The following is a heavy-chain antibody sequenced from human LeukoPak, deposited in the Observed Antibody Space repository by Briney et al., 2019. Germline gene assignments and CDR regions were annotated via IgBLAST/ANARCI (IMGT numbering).Heavy chain of an antibody. CDR1: GVSISGGSNYY. Sequence: SETLSLTCAVSGVSISGGSNYYWGWIRQSPGQGLEWIGSVYYSGSTYYNPSLKSRVTMSVDTPKNQFSLKLSSVTAADTAVYSCARHGRKSYVSWFDPWGQGYLVSVSS. J-gene: IGHJ5*02. D-gene: IGHD3-10*02. CDR2: VYYSGST. V-gene: IGHV4-39*01. CDR3: ARHGRKSYVSWFDP.